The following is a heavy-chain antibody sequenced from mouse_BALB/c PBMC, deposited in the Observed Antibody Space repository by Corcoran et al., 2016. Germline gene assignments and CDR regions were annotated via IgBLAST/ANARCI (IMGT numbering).Heavy chain of an antibody. CDR1: GYSITSGYY. Sequence: DVQLQESGPGLVKPSQSLSLTCSVTGYSITSGYYWNWIRQFPGNKLEWMGYISYDGSNNYNPSLKNRISITRDTSKNQFFLKLNSVTTEDTATYYCAGYGRFFAYWGQGTLVTVSA. J-gene: IGHJ3*01. CDR3: AGYGRFFAY. CDR2: ISYDGSN. D-gene: IGHD1-2*01. V-gene: IGHV3-6*02.